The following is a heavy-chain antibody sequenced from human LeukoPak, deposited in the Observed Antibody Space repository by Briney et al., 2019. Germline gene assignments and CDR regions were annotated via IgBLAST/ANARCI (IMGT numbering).Heavy chain of an antibody. CDR2: INHSGST. Sequence: SETLSLTCAVYGGSVSDYYWSWIRQPPGKGLEWIGEINHSGSTNYNPSLKSRVTISVDTSKNQFSLKLSSVTAADTAVYYFARGHCSSTSCYLGGRSYFDYWGQGTLVTVSS. J-gene: IGHJ4*02. D-gene: IGHD2-2*01. CDR1: GGSVSDYY. V-gene: IGHV4-34*01. CDR3: ARGHCSSTSCYLGGRSYFDY.